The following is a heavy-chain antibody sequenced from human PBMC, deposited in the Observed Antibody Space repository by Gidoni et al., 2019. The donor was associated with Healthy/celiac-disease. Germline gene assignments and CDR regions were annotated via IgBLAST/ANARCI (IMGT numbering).Heavy chain of an antibody. J-gene: IGHJ4*02. V-gene: IGHV3-33*01. Sequence: QVQLVESGGGVVQPGRSLRLSCAASGFTFSRYGMHWVRQAPGKGLEWVAVIWYDGSNKYYADSVKGRFTISRDNSKNTLYLQMNSLRAEDTAVYYCARSIAAAGSDYWGQGTLVTVSS. CDR2: IWYDGSNK. D-gene: IGHD6-13*01. CDR1: GFTFSRYG. CDR3: ARSIAAAGSDY.